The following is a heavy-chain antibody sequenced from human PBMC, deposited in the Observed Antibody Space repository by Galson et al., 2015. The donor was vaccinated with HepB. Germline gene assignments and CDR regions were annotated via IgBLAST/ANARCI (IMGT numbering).Heavy chain of an antibody. CDR1: GGSFSGYY. D-gene: IGHD3-10*01. CDR2: INHSGST. J-gene: IGHJ4*02. CDR3: ARPRYYYGSGSYPDDY. Sequence: TLSLTCAVYGGSFSGYYWSWIRQPPGKGLEWIGEINHSGSTNYNPSLKSRVTISVDTSKNQFSLKLSSVTAADTAVYYCARPRYYYGSGSYPDDYWGQGTLVTVSS. V-gene: IGHV4-34*01.